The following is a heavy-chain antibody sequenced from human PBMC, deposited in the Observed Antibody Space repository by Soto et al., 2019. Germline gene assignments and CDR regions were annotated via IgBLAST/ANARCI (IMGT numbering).Heavy chain of an antibody. CDR2: ISSSGTTI. Sequence: EVQLVESGGGLVQPGGSLRLSCAASGFTFSTYEMNWVRQAPGEGLEWVSYISSSGTTIYYAGSVKGRFTISRDNARNSLYLQMNSLRAEDTAVYYCARAGTAMAFYYYDDMDVWGQGTTVTVSS. D-gene: IGHD5-18*01. V-gene: IGHV3-48*03. CDR3: ARAGTAMAFYYYDDMDV. CDR1: GFTFSTYE. J-gene: IGHJ6*02.